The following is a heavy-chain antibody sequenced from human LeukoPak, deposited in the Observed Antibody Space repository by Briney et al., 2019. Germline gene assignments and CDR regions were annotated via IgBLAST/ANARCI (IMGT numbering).Heavy chain of an antibody. CDR3: ARDPMVRGVIIASPDY. V-gene: IGHV3-33*01. CDR1: GFTFSSYG. Sequence: GGSLRLSCAASGFTFSSYGMHWVRQAPGKGLEWVAVIWYDGSNKYYADSVKGRFTISRDNSKNTLYLQMNSLRAEDTAVYYCARDPMVRGVIIASPDYWGQGTLVTVSS. D-gene: IGHD3-10*01. CDR2: IWYDGSNK. J-gene: IGHJ4*02.